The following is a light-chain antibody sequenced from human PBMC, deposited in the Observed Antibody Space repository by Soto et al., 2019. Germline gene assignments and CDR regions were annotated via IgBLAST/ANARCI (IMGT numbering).Light chain of an antibody. J-gene: IGLJ2*01. CDR1: TGAVTSGHW. CDR2: NTN. V-gene: IGLV7-46*01. CDR3: CLSHGGVVV. Sequence: QTVVTQESSLTVSPGGTVTVTCGSSTGAVTSGHWPYWFQQRPGQAPRTLIYNTNIKHSWTPGRFSGSLLGGKAALTLSGAQPDDEADYYCCLSHGGVVVFGGGTTLTVL.